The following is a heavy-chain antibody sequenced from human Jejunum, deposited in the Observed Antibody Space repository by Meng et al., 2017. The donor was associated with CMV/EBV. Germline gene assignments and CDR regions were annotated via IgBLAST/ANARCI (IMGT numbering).Heavy chain of an antibody. V-gene: IGHV3-7*04. CDR1: GFNFKDYW. Sequence: LGLSCAASGFNFKDYWMAWVRQAPGRGLEWVANIRYDGGERYYVNSVEGRFFIYRDNARNTLYLQMNSLRGDDSAIYYCTRALDYWGQGTPVTVSS. CDR3: TRALDY. J-gene: IGHJ4*02. CDR2: IRYDGGER.